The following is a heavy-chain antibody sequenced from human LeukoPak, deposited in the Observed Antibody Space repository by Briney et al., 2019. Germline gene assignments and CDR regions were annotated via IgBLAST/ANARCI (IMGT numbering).Heavy chain of an antibody. J-gene: IGHJ4*02. V-gene: IGHV3-30*18. D-gene: IGHD6-19*01. CDR3: AKDRQLQFDY. Sequence: GGSVRLSCAASGFTFSSYGMHWVRPAPGEGLEWVAVISYDGSNKYYADSVKGRFTISRDNSKNTLYLQMNSLRAEDTAVYYCAKDRQLQFDYWGQGTLVTVSS. CDR1: GFTFSSYG. CDR2: ISYDGSNK.